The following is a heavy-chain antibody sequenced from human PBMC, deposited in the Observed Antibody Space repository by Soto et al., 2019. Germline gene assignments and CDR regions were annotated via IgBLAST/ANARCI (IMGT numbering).Heavy chain of an antibody. Sequence: QVQLVQSGAEVKKPGSSVKVSCKASGGTFSSYTISWVRQAPGQGLEWMGRIIPILGIANYAQKIQGRVTITADKSTSTAYMDVSSLRSEDTAVYYCASREGDYSADAFDIWGQGTMVTVSS. D-gene: IGHD4-4*01. CDR3: ASREGDYSADAFDI. J-gene: IGHJ3*02. CDR2: IIPILGIA. V-gene: IGHV1-69*02. CDR1: GGTFSSYT.